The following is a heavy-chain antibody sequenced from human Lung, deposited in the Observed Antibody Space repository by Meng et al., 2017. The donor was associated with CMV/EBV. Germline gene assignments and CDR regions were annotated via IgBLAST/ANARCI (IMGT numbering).Heavy chain of an antibody. D-gene: IGHD2-2*01. Sequence: SXTLSLXCTVSGYSISRGYYWAWIRQPPGKGLEWIGSIYHSGSTYYNPSLKSRVTISVDTSKNQFSLKLSSVTAADTAVYYCARVSCSITGCYDYWGQGRXVNVSS. V-gene: IGHV4-38-2*02. CDR2: IYHSGST. J-gene: IGHJ4*02. CDR3: ARVSCSITGCYDY. CDR1: GYSISRGYY.